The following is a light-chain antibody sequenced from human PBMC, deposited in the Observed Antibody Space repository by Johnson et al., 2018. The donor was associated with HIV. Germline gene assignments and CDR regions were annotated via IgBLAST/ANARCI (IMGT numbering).Light chain of an antibody. Sequence: QSVLTQPPSVSAAPRQQAPISCSGISSALGHYPLSRYQQLPGPAPHLLLYDTTTRPSRLPPRLPGPTSGHPAPLRLTPLSPQDSADYYCLALDTSRRARYVFGTGTKVTVL. J-gene: IGLJ1*01. CDR3: LALDTSRRARYV. CDR2: DTT. V-gene: IGLV1-41*02. CDR1: SSALGHYP.